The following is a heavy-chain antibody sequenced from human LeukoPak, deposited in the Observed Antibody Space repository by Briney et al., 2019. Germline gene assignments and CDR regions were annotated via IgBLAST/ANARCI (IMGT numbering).Heavy chain of an antibody. V-gene: IGHV4-4*07. CDR1: GGSISSYY. CDR2: IYTSGST. D-gene: IGHD6-19*01. CDR3: ASRGYGSGYVHFDY. J-gene: IGHJ4*02. Sequence: PSETLSLTCTVSGGSISSYYWSWIRQPAGKGLEWIGRIYTSGSTNYNPSLKSRVTMSVDTSKNQFSLKLSSVTAADTAVYYCASRGYGSGYVHFDYWGQGTLVTVSS.